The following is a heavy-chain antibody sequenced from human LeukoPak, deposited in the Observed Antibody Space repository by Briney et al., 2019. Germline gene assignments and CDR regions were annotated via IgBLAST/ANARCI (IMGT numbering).Heavy chain of an antibody. Sequence: SETLSLTCTVSGGSISSSSYYWGWIRQPPGKGLEWIGSIYYSGSTYYNPSLKSRVTISVGTSKNQFSLKLSSVTAADTAVYYCASREDYYDSSGLDYWGQGTLVTVSS. CDR3: ASREDYYDSSGLDY. CDR2: IYYSGST. V-gene: IGHV4-39*01. J-gene: IGHJ4*02. D-gene: IGHD3-22*01. CDR1: GGSISSSSYY.